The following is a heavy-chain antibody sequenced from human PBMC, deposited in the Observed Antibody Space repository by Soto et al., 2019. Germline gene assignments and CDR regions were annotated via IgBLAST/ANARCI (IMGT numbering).Heavy chain of an antibody. CDR1: GFTFSSYA. J-gene: IGHJ6*03. D-gene: IGHD3-3*01. V-gene: IGHV3-23*01. CDR3: AKLGGVTILNYMDV. Sequence: PGGSLRLSCAASGFTFSSYAMSWVRQAPGKGLEWVSAISGSGGSTYYADSVKGRFTISRDNSKNTLYLQMNSLRAEDTAVYYCAKLGGVTILNYMDVWGKGTTVTVSS. CDR2: ISGSGGST.